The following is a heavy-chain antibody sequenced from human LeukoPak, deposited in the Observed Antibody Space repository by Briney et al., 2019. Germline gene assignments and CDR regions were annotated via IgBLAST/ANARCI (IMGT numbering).Heavy chain of an antibody. CDR2: IYYSGST. D-gene: IGHD6-13*01. Sequence: SETLSLTCTVSGGSISSYYWSWIRQPPGKGLEWIGYIYYSGSTNYNPSLKSRVTISVDTSKNQFSLKLSSVTAADTAVYYCATRIAAAGPSSYYFDYWGQGTLVTVSS. CDR1: GGSISSYY. J-gene: IGHJ4*02. V-gene: IGHV4-59*01. CDR3: ATRIAAAGPSSYYFDY.